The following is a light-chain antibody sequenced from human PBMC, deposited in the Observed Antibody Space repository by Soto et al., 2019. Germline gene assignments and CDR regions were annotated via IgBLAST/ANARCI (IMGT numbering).Light chain of an antibody. Sequence: QSALTQPRSVSGSPGQSVTISCTGTSSDVGGYNFVSWYQQHPGKAPKLMIYDVSQRPSGVPDRFSGSKSGNTAPLTISGLQDEDEADYYCCSYAGSHFLFGGGTKLTVL. CDR3: CSYAGSHFL. CDR1: SSDVGGYNF. CDR2: DVS. J-gene: IGLJ2*01. V-gene: IGLV2-11*01.